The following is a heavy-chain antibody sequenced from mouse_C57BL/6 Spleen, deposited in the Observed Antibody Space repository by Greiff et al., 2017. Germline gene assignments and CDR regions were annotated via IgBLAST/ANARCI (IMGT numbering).Heavy chain of an antibody. CDR1: GYTFTSYW. CDR2: INPSNGGT. CDR3: AREEITTVVATRYWYFDV. Sequence: QVQLKQPGTELVKPGASVKLSCKASGYTFTSYWMHWVKQRPGQGLEWIGNINPSNGGTNYNEKFKSKATLTVDKSSSTAYMQLSSLTSEDSAVYYCAREEITTVVATRYWYFDVWGTGTTVTVSS. J-gene: IGHJ1*03. V-gene: IGHV1-53*01. D-gene: IGHD1-1*01.